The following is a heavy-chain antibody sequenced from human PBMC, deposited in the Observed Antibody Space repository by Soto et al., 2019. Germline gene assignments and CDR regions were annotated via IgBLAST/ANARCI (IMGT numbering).Heavy chain of an antibody. CDR2: MNPNSGNR. D-gene: IGHD1-7*01. Sequence: ASVKVSCKASGYTFTSYDINWVRQATGQGLEWMGWMNPNSGNRGYAQKFQGRVTMTRNTSISTAYMELSSLRSEDTAVYYCARWTNLELLHYYYYGMDVWGQGTTVTVSS. V-gene: IGHV1-8*01. J-gene: IGHJ6*02. CDR3: ARWTNLELLHYYYYGMDV. CDR1: GYTFTSYD.